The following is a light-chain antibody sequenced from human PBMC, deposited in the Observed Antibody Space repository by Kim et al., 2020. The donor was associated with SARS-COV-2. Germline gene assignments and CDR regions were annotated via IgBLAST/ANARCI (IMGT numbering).Light chain of an antibody. J-gene: IGLJ3*02. V-gene: IGLV6-57*03. CDR1: SGSIASNY. CDR3: QSYDSSNQV. CDR2: EDN. Sequence: GNTGTISCTRSSGSIASNYVQWYQQRPGSAPTTVIYEDNQRPSGVPDRFSGSIDSSSNSASLTISGLKTEDEADYYCQSYDSSNQVFGGGTKLTVL.